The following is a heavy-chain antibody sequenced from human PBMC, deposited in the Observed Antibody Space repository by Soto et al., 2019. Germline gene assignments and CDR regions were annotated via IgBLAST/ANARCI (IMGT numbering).Heavy chain of an antibody. CDR2: INHSGST. Sequence: SETLSLTCAVYGGSFSGYYWSWIRQPPGKGLEWIGEINHSGSTNYNPSLKSRVTISVDTSKNQFSLKLSSVTAADTAVYYCAREGDPYCSSTSCQRPFDYWGQGTLATVSS. D-gene: IGHD2-2*01. CDR1: GGSFSGYY. V-gene: IGHV4-34*01. J-gene: IGHJ4*02. CDR3: AREGDPYCSSTSCQRPFDY.